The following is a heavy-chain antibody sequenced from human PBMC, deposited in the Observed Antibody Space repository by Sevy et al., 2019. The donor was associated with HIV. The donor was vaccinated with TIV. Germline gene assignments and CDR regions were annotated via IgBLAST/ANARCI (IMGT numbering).Heavy chain of an antibody. J-gene: IGHJ3*02. Sequence: GGSLRLSCVASGFTFSSYSMNWVRQAPGKGLEWVSSISSSSSYIYYADSVKGRFTISRDNAKNSLYLQMNSLRAEDTAVYYCARSSGDWIDAFDIWGQGTMVTVSS. CDR1: GFTFSSYS. CDR2: ISSSSSYI. D-gene: IGHD2-21*02. V-gene: IGHV3-21*01. CDR3: ARSSGDWIDAFDI.